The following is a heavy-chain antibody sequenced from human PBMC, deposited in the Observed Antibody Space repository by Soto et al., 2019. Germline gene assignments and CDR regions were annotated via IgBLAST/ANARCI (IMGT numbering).Heavy chain of an antibody. CDR3: AKDRNYGVYYYYGMDV. CDR1: GFTFSSYG. V-gene: IGHV3-30*18. Sequence: QVQLVESGGGVVQPGRSLRLSCAASGFTFSSYGMHWVRQAPGKGLEWVAVISYDGSNKYYADSVKGRFTISRDNSKNTQYLQMNSLRAEDTAVYYCAKDRNYGVYYYYGMDVWGQGTTVTVSS. J-gene: IGHJ6*02. CDR2: ISYDGSNK. D-gene: IGHD4-17*01.